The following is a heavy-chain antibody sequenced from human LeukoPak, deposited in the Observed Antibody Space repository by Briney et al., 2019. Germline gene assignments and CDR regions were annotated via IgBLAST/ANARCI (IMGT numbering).Heavy chain of an antibody. CDR1: GFTFSDYY. CDR3: AKDPDGQYTSSWYTVDY. D-gene: IGHD6-13*01. V-gene: IGHV3-11*01. CDR2: ISSGGSTI. Sequence: GGSLRLSCAVSGFTFSDYYMSWIRQAPGKGLEWVSYISSGGSTISHADSVKGRFTISRDNSKDTLYLQMNSLRAEDTAVYYCAKDPDGQYTSSWYTVDYWGQGTLVTVSS. J-gene: IGHJ4*02.